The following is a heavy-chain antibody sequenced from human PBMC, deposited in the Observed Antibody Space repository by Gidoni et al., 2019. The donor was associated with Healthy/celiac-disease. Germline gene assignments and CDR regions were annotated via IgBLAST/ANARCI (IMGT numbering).Heavy chain of an antibody. D-gene: IGHD3-3*01. Sequence: QVQLQESGPGLVKPSETLSLTCTVSGGSISSYYWSWIRQPAGKGLEWIGRIYTSGSTNYNPSLKSRVTMSVDTSKNQFALKLSSVTAADTAVYYCARVGARLLRFLEPRTPALKSTYYYYMDVWGKGTTVTVSS. J-gene: IGHJ6*03. CDR3: ARVGARLLRFLEPRTPALKSTYYYYMDV. CDR2: IYTSGST. CDR1: GGSISSYY. V-gene: IGHV4-4*07.